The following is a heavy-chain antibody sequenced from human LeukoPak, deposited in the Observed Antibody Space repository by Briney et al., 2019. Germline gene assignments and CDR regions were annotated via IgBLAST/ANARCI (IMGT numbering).Heavy chain of an antibody. D-gene: IGHD3-3*01. CDR3: ARGIYDFWSGYQKYSFDY. CDR2: IKQDGSEK. J-gene: IGHJ4*02. CDR1: GFTFSSYW. V-gene: IGHV3-7*01. Sequence: PGGSLRLSCAASGFTFSSYWMSWVRQAPGKGLEWVANIKQDGSEKYYVDSVKGRFTISRDNAKNSLYLQMNSLRAEDTAVYYCARGIYDFWSGYQKYSFDYWGQGTLVTVSS.